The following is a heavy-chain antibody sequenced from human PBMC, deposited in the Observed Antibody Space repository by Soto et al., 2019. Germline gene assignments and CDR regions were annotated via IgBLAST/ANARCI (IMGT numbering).Heavy chain of an antibody. J-gene: IGHJ6*02. Sequence: ASVKVSCKAAGYNFTTYGISWVRQAPGQGLEWMGWISGDSVNTKSAQKLQDRITMTTDTSAGTAYMELRRLRSDDTAVYFCARVPSPFDFYYAMDVWGQGTTVTVSS. CDR2: ISGDSVNT. D-gene: IGHD3-16*01. CDR3: ARVPSPFDFYYAMDV. CDR1: GYNFTTYG. V-gene: IGHV1-18*01.